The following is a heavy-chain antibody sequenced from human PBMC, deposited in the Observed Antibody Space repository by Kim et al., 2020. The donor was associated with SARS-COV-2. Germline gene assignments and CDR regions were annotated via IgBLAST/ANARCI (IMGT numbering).Heavy chain of an antibody. D-gene: IGHD3-10*01. J-gene: IGHJ5*01. Sequence: SETLSLTCAVFGGSFTDNYWNWVRQAPGRGLEWVGEINHSGESSFNSALKSRLTISVDTSKNQFSLRLSSVTAADTAVYYCASGARHLGESSGWF. V-gene: IGHV4-34*01. CDR3: ASGARHLGESSGWF. CDR1: GGSFTDNY. CDR2: INHSGES.